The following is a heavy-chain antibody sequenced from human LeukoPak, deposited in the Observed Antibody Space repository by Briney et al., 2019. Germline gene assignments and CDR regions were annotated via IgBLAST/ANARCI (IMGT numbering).Heavy chain of an antibody. V-gene: IGHV3-23*01. J-gene: IGHJ4*02. D-gene: IGHD1-1*01. CDR2: ISGSASGGT. CDR1: GFPFSTND. CDR3: AKVKTHWYFEN. Sequence: QSGGSLTLSCSASGFPFSTNDMSWVRQAPGKGLEWVSAISGSASGGTTYVDSVKGRFTISRDNSKGTLYLQMNSLRAEDTAVYYCAKVKTHWYFENWGRGTLVTVSS.